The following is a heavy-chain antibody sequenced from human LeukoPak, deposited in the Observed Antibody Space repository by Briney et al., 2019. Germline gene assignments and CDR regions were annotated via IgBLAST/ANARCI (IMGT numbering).Heavy chain of an antibody. CDR2: INPNSGGT. CDR1: GYTFTGYY. Sequence: ASAKVSCKASGYTFTGYYMHWVRQAPGQGLEWMGRINPNSGGTNYAQKFQGRVTMTRDTSISTAYMELSRLRSDDTAVYYCARDDRTIAAAGTPDYWGQGTLVTVSS. V-gene: IGHV1-2*06. D-gene: IGHD6-13*01. CDR3: ARDDRTIAAAGTPDY. J-gene: IGHJ4*02.